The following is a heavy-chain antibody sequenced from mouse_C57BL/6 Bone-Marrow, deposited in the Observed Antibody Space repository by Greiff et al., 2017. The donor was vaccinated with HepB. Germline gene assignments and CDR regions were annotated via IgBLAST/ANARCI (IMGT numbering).Heavy chain of an antibody. J-gene: IGHJ4*01. D-gene: IGHD1-1*01. CDR2: IDPSDSYT. Sequence: QVQLQQPGAELVKPGASVKLSCKASGYTFTSYWMQWVKQRPGQGLEWIGEIDPSDSYTNYNQKFKGKATLTVDTSSSTAYMQRSSLTSEDSAVYYCATYGREYYAMDYGGQGTSVTVTS. CDR3: ATYGREYYAMDY. CDR1: GYTFTSYW. V-gene: IGHV1-50*01.